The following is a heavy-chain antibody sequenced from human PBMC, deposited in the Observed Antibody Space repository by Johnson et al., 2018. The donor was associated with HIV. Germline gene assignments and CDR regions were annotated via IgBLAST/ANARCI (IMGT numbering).Heavy chain of an antibody. CDR3: ARGEEEKLGDAFDI. CDR1: GFTFSSYA. Sequence: QVQLVESGGGVVQPGRSLRLSCAASGFTFSSYAMHWVRQAPGKGLEWVAVISYDGSNKYYADSVKGRFTISRDNSKNTLYLQMNSLRAEDTAVYYCARGEEEKLGDAFDIWGQGTMVTVSS. CDR2: ISYDGSNK. J-gene: IGHJ3*02. D-gene: IGHD6-6*01. V-gene: IGHV3-30*04.